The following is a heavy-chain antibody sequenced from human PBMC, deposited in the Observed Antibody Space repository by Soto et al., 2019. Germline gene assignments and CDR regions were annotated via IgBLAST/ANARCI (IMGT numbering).Heavy chain of an antibody. V-gene: IGHV4-59*08. D-gene: IGHD6-13*01. CDR1: SDSINSYY. J-gene: IGHJ4*02. CDR2: IYYSGST. Sequence: SETLSLTCTVSSDSINSYYWSWIRQPPGKGLEWIGNIYYSGSTNYNPSLKSRVTISVDTSKNQFSLKLSSVTAADTAVYSCARLGHPSSWFDYWGQGTLVTVSS. CDR3: ARLGHPSSWFDY.